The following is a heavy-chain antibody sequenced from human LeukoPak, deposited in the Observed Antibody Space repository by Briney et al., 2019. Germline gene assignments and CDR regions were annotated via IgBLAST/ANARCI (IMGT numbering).Heavy chain of an antibody. Sequence: GGSLRLSCAASGFTFSSYGMHWVRQAPGKGLEWVAVISYDGSNKYYADSVNGRFTISRDNTKNTLYLQMNSLRAEDTAVYYCAKDPPGDWNDVGYFDYWSQGTLVTVSS. CDR2: ISYDGSNK. J-gene: IGHJ4*02. CDR1: GFTFSSYG. V-gene: IGHV3-30*18. CDR3: AKDPPGDWNDVGYFDY. D-gene: IGHD1-1*01.